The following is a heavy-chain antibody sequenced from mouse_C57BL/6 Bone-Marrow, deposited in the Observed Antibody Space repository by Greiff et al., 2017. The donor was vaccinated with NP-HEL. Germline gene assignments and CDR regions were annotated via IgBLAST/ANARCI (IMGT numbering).Heavy chain of an antibody. CDR3: TSPYDYDEGASDY. D-gene: IGHD2-4*01. CDR1: GYTFTDYE. Sequence: QVQLKQSGAELVRPGASVTLSCKASGYTFTDYEMHWVKQTPVHGLEWIGAIDPETGGTAYNQKFKGKAILTADKSSSTAYMELRSLTSEDSAVYYCTSPYDYDEGASDYWGQGTTLTVSS. CDR2: IDPETGGT. V-gene: IGHV1-15*01. J-gene: IGHJ2*01.